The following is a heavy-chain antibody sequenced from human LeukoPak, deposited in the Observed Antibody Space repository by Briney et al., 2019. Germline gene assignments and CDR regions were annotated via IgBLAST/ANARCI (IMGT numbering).Heavy chain of an antibody. Sequence: PSETLSLTCTVSGGSISSSSYYWGWIRQPPGKGLEWIGEINHSGSTNYNPSLKSRVTISVDTSKNQFSLKLSSVTAADTAVYYCARGVAYYDSSGYYYYYYYGMDVWGQGTTVTVSS. V-gene: IGHV4-39*07. J-gene: IGHJ6*02. CDR1: GGSISSSSYY. CDR3: ARGVAYYDSSGYYYYYYYGMDV. CDR2: INHSGST. D-gene: IGHD3-22*01.